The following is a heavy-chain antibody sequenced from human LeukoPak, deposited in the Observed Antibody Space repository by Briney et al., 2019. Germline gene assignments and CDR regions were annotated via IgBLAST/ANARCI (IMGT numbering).Heavy chain of an antibody. CDR3: AKSAEVQSGSYYGSWFDP. CDR2: ISYEGSNK. J-gene: IGHJ5*02. D-gene: IGHD1-26*01. Sequence: PGGSLRLSCAASGFTFSSYGMHWVRQAPGKGLEWVAVISYEGSNKYYAVSVKGRFTISRDNSKNTLYLQMNSLRAEDTAVYYCAKSAEVQSGSYYGSWFDPWGQGTLVTVSS. V-gene: IGHV3-30*18. CDR1: GFTFSSYG.